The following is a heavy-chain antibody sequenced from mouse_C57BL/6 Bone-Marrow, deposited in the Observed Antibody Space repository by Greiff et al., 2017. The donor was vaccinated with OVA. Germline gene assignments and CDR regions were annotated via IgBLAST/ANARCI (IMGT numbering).Heavy chain of an antibody. J-gene: IGHJ4*01. V-gene: IGHV1-59*01. D-gene: IGHD1-1*01. CDR1: GYTFTSYW. CDR2: IDPSDSYT. CDR3: ARATVAPDYYAMDD. Sequence: VQLQQPGAELVRPGTSVKLSCKASGYTFTSYWMHWVKQRPGQGLEWLGVIDPSDSYTNYNQKFKGKATLTVDTSSSTAYMQLSSLTSEDAAVYYCARATVAPDYYAMDDWGQGTSVTVAS.